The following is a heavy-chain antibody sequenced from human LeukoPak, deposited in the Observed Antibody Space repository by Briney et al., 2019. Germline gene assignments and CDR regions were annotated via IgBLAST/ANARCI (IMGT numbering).Heavy chain of an antibody. J-gene: IGHJ4*02. CDR3: ARSRLFFDY. CDR2: IYSGGST. Sequence: GGSLRLSCEASGFTVSSNYMTWVRQAPGKGLEWVSVIYSGGSTYYADSVKGRFTISRDNSKNTLYLQMNSLRAEDTAVYHCARSRLFFDYWGQGTLVTVSS. CDR1: GFTVSSNY. D-gene: IGHD4/OR15-4a*01. V-gene: IGHV3-53*01.